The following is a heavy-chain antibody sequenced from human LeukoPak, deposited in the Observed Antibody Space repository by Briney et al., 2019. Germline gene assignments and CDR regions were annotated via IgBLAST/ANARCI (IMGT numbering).Heavy chain of an antibody. V-gene: IGHV3-30*04. CDR1: GFTFSSYA. Sequence: GRSLRLSCAASGFTFSSYAMHWVRQAPGKGLEWVAVISYDGSNKYYADSVKGRFTISRDNSKNTLYLQMNSLRAEDPAVYYCARANYGDYVYWFDPWGQGTLVTVSS. CDR3: ARANYGDYVYWFDP. CDR2: ISYDGSNK. J-gene: IGHJ5*02. D-gene: IGHD4-17*01.